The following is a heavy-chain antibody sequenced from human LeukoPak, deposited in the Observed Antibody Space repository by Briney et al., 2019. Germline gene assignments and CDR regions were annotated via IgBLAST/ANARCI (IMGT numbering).Heavy chain of an antibody. CDR1: GYSITSGYY. V-gene: IGHV4-38-2*02. D-gene: IGHD4-17*01. CDR3: ARDAVPLDD. J-gene: IGHJ4*02. CDR2: IYHSGST. Sequence: NPSETLSLTCSVSGYSITSGYYWGWIRQPPGKGLEWIGSIYHSGSTFYNPSLQSRVTMSVDTSKNQFSLRLTSVTAADTAFYYCARDAVPLDDWGQGTLVTVSS.